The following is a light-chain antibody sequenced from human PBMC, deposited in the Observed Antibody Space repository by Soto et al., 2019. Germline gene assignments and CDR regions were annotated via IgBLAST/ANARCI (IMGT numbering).Light chain of an antibody. Sequence: IQLTQSPSSLSASVGDRVTITCRASQDISSSLGWYQQKPGKAPKLLIYAASILQSGVPSRFSGSGFGTDFTLTISSLQAEDFASYVCQQLRSYPSTFGGGTKVEIK. J-gene: IGKJ4*01. CDR1: QDISSS. CDR2: AAS. CDR3: QQLRSYPST. V-gene: IGKV1-9*01.